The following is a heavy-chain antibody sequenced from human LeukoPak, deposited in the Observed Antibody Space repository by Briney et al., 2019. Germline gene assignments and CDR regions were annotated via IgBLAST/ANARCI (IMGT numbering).Heavy chain of an antibody. Sequence: GGSLRLSCAASGFTFSSYSMNWVRQAPGKGLEWVSYISSSSSTIYYADSVKGRFTISRDNSKNTLYLQMNSLRAEDTAVYYCAKACSSDDAFDIWGQGTMVTVSS. CDR1: GFTFSSYS. CDR2: ISSSSSTI. CDR3: AKACSSDDAFDI. J-gene: IGHJ3*02. V-gene: IGHV3-48*01. D-gene: IGHD6-6*01.